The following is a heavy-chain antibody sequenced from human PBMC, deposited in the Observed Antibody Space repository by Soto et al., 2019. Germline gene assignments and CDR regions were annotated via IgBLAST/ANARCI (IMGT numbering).Heavy chain of an antibody. CDR1: GGSISSGGYY. Sequence: QVHLQESGPGLVKPSQTLSLTCTVSGGSISSGGYYWSWIRQHPGKGLEWIGYIFYSGSTHYNPSLKGRVPMSVDTSKNQFSLKLSSVTAADTAVYYGARESIYCSGGSCYFGSFDLWGRGTLVTVSS. CDR2: IFYSGST. CDR3: ARESIYCSGGSCYFGSFDL. J-gene: IGHJ2*01. V-gene: IGHV4-31*03. D-gene: IGHD2-15*01.